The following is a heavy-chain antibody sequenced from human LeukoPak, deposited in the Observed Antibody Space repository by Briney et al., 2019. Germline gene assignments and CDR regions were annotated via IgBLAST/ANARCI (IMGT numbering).Heavy chain of an antibody. CDR3: ARVLCSGGSCYFDY. V-gene: IGHV4-30-2*01. CDR2: IHHSVST. Sequence: SETLSLTCAVSGGSISSGGYSWSWIRQPPGKGLEWIGYIHHSVSTYYNPSLESRVTISVDRSKNQFSLKLSSVTAADTAVYYCARVLCSGGSCYFDYWGQGTLVTVSS. D-gene: IGHD2-15*01. CDR1: GGSISSGGYS. J-gene: IGHJ4*02.